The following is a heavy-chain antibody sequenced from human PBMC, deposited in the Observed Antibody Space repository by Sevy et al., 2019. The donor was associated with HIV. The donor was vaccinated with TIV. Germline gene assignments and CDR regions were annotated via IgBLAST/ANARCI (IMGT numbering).Heavy chain of an antibody. Sequence: QLVGSLRLSCAASGFTFSSYDIHWVRQAPGKGLEWVAIISYDGSYRYYADSVRGRFSMSRDNSKNTMYLQMSGLSAEDTAVYYCAKNRPPRGSYFSRNGMDVWGRGTTVTVSS. V-gene: IGHV3-30*18. J-gene: IGHJ6*02. D-gene: IGHD3-16*01. CDR2: ISYDGSYR. CDR1: GFTFSSYD. CDR3: AKNRPPRGSYFSRNGMDV.